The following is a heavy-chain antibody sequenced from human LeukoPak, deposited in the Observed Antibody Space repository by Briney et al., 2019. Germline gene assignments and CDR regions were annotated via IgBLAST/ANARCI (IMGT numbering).Heavy chain of an antibody. CDR1: GYTFTSYY. CDR3: ARAPSTVVTAMYYFDY. J-gene: IGHJ4*02. V-gene: IGHV1-46*01. CDR2: INPSGGST. Sequence: ASVKVSCKASGYTFTSYYMHWVRQAPGQGLEWMGIINPSGGSTSYAQKFQGRVTMTRDMSTSTVYMELSSLRSEDTAVYYCARAPSTVVTAMYYFDYWGQGTLVTVSS. D-gene: IGHD2-21*02.